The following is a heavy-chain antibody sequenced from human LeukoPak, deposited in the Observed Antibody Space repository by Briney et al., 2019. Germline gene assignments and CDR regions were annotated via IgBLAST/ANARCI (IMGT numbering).Heavy chain of an antibody. Sequence: ASVKVSCKASGYTFTGYYMHWVRQAPGQGLERMGWINPNTGGTNYAQNFQGRVTMTRDTSISTAYMELTRLRSDDTAVYYCAREISGYELADAFDIWGQGTMVTVSS. CDR3: AREISGYELADAFDI. D-gene: IGHD5-12*01. V-gene: IGHV1-2*02. CDR1: GYTFTGYY. CDR2: INPNTGGT. J-gene: IGHJ3*02.